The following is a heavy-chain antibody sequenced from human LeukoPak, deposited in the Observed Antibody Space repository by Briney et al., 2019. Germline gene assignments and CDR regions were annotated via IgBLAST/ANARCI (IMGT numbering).Heavy chain of an antibody. CDR3: ARNPPIAAFDY. CDR1: GSSISNSNHY. Sequence: SETLSLTCTVSGSSISNSNHYWGWIRQPPGTGLEWIGSISSSGSTYYNPSHKSRVTISVDMSKNQFSLKLTSVTAADTAVYYCARNPPIAAFDYWGQGTLVTVSS. CDR2: ISSSGST. J-gene: IGHJ4*02. D-gene: IGHD6-13*01. V-gene: IGHV4-39*01.